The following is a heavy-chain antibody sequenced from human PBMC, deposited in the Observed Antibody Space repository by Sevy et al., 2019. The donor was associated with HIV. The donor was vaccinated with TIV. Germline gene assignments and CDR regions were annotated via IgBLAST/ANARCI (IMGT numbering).Heavy chain of an antibody. V-gene: IGHV5-51*01. CDR2: IYPDDSEI. CDR1: GYKFTSYW. D-gene: IGHD3-22*01. J-gene: IGHJ4*02. Sequence: GKSLKISCKGSGYKFTSYWIAWVRQMPGKGLEWMGIIYPDDSEIRYSPSLQGQVTISVDKSISTAYLQWTNLKASDTAMYFCARRGYDTSGYPQYYFDYWGQGTLVTVSS. CDR3: ARRGYDTSGYPQYYFDY.